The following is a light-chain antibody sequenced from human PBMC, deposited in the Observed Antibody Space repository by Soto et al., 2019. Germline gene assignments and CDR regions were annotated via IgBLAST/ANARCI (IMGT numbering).Light chain of an antibody. CDR3: CSYAGSSLVV. J-gene: IGLJ3*02. CDR1: RSDVGGYNY. V-gene: IGLV2-11*01. Sequence: QSVLTQPRSVSGSPGQSVTISCTGTRSDVGGYNYASWYQQHPGKAPKLMIYDVSKRPSGVPDRFSGSKSDNTASLTISGLQAEDEADYYCCSYAGSSLVVFGGGTKLTVL. CDR2: DVS.